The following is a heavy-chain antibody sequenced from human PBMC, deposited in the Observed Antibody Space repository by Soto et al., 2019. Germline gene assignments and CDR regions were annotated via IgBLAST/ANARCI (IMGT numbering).Heavy chain of an antibody. Sequence: PSETLSLTCTVSGGSISSGGYYWSWIRQHPGKGLEWIGYIYYSGSTYNNPSLKSRVTISVDTSKNQFSLKLSSVTAADTAVYYCARHSSSTNYYYYGMDVWGQGTTVTVSS. CDR3: ARHSSSTNYYYYGMDV. V-gene: IGHV4-31*03. D-gene: IGHD6-6*01. CDR1: GGSISSGGYY. CDR2: IYYSGST. J-gene: IGHJ6*02.